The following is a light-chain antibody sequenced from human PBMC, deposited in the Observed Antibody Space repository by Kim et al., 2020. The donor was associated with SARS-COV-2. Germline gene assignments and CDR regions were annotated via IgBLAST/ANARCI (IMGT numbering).Light chain of an antibody. CDR2: QDS. CDR3: QAWDSRVV. J-gene: IGLJ2*01. CDR1: KVGDKY. V-gene: IGLV3-1*01. Sequence: VPVPPDKTASITCSGDKVGDKYACWYQQKPGQSPVLVIYQDSKRPSGIPERFSGSNSGNTATLTISGTQAMDEADYYCQAWDSRVVFGGGTQLTVL.